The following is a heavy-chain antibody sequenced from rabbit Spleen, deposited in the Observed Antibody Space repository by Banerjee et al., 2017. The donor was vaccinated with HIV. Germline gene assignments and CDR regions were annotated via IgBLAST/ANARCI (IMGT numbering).Heavy chain of an antibody. CDR3: ARDTGSSFSSYGMDL. D-gene: IGHD8-1*01. Sequence: QEQLVESGGGLVQPGASLTLTCTASGFSFSGNDYMCWVRQAPGKGLEWIGCIAGSGSGFTYSATWAKGRFTISKTSSTTVTLQMTSLTVADTATYFCARDTGSSFSSYGMDLWGPGTLVTVS. J-gene: IGHJ6*01. CDR1: GFSFSGNDY. CDR2: IAGSGSGFT. V-gene: IGHV1S45*01.